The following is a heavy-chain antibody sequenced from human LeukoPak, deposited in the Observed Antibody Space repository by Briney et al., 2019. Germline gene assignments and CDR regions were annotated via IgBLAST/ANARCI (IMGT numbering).Heavy chain of an antibody. CDR3: TRGTLHLDT. D-gene: IGHD2-15*01. Sequence: SETLPLTCAVSRFSISSGYYWGWIRQPPGKGLEWVATISHSGNTYFNPSLQSRVTVSLDTSKNQFSLNVTSVKAADTAMYYCTRGTLHLDTWGQGTLVIVSS. CDR2: ISHSGNT. J-gene: IGHJ5*02. CDR1: RFSISSGYY. V-gene: IGHV4-38-2*01.